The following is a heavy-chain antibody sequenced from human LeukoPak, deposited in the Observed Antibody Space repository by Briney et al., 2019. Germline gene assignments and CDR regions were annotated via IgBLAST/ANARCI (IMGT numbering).Heavy chain of an antibody. D-gene: IGHD1-26*01. Sequence: PSQTLSLTCSVSGGSISSSNYYWSWIRQPAGKGLEWIGRIYTSESTNYNPSLKSRVTISVDTSRNQFSLKLSSVTAADTAVYYCARHVGFNNNWFDPWGQGTLVTVSS. CDR1: GGSISSSNYY. CDR2: IYTSEST. CDR3: ARHVGFNNNWFDP. V-gene: IGHV4-61*02. J-gene: IGHJ5*02.